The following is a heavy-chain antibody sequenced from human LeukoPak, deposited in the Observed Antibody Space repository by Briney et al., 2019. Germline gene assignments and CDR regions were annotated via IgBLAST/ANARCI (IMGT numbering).Heavy chain of an antibody. D-gene: IGHD2-2*01. CDR2: ISGSGGST. Sequence: GGSLRLSCAASGFTFSSYAMSWVRQAPGKGLEWVSAISGSGGSTYYADSVKGRFTISRDNSKNTLYLQMNSLRAEDTAVYYCAKLLPIVVVPAAMSDFDYWGQGTLVTASS. CDR3: AKLLPIVVVPAAMSDFDY. V-gene: IGHV3-23*01. J-gene: IGHJ4*02. CDR1: GFTFSSYA.